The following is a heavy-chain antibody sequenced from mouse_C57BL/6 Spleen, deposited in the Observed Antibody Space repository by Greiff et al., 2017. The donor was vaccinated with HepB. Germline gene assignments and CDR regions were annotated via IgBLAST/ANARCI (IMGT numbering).Heavy chain of an antibody. Sequence: QVHVKQSGAELARPGASVKLSCKASGYTFTSYGISWVKQRTGQGLEWIGEIYPRSGNTYYNEKFKGKATLTADKSSSTAYMELRSLTSEDSAVYICARKGGYDVGYFDYWGQGTTLTASS. V-gene: IGHV1-81*01. D-gene: IGHD2-2*01. CDR3: ARKGGYDVGYFDY. J-gene: IGHJ2*01. CDR2: IYPRSGNT. CDR1: GYTFTSYG.